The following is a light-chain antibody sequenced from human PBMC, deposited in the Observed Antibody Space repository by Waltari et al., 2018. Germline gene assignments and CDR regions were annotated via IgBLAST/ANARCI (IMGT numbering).Light chain of an antibody. J-gene: IGKJ4*01. V-gene: IGKV3-15*01. CDR1: QSVSSD. Sequence: EILMTQSPATLSVSPGERATLSCRASQSVSSDLAWYQQKPGQPPRLLIYGASTRATGFPDRISGSGSGTDFTLTISSLQSEDFAIYYCQQYNNWPPLTFGGGTKVEI. CDR3: QQYNNWPPLT. CDR2: GAS.